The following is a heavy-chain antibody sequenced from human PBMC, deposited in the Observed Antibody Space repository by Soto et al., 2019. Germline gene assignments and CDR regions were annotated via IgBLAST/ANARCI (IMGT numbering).Heavy chain of an antibody. CDR2: SFYNGVT. V-gene: IGHV4-59*02. J-gene: IGHJ4*02. Sequence: SETLSLTCTVSGDSVSSYYWSWIRQSPGKGLQGIVYSFYNGVTAYNPSLKSRVTMSLDMSKKQFSLKLTSVTAADTAAYYCAREQLRHKLMDYWGQGTLVTVSS. D-gene: IGHD1-1*01. CDR1: GDSVSSYY. CDR3: AREQLRHKLMDY.